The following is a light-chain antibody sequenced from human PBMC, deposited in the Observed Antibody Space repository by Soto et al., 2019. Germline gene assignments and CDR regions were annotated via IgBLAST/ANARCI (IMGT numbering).Light chain of an antibody. CDR2: GAS. Sequence: EVVLTQSPDTLSLSPGERATLSCRASQSISSDYLFWYQQKPGQAPRLLFYGASTRATGIPVRFSGSGFGTEFTLTISSLQSEDFAVYYCQQYKNWPLFGQGTRLEIK. V-gene: IGKV3-15*01. CDR3: QQYKNWPL. CDR1: QSISSD. J-gene: IGKJ5*01.